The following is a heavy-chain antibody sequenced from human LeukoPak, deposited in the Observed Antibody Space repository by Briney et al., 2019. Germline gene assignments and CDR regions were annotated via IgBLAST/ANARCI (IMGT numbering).Heavy chain of an antibody. Sequence: PGGSLRLSCAASGFTFSNYWMHWVGQAPGKGLVGVTRINTDGSRITYADSVMGRFTISRDNAMNTVYLQMNSLRAEDTAVYYCARVLSGSWDWFDPWGQGTLVTVSS. CDR1: GFTFSNYW. D-gene: IGHD3-22*01. CDR3: ARVLSGSWDWFDP. V-gene: IGHV3-74*01. J-gene: IGHJ5*02. CDR2: INTDGSRI.